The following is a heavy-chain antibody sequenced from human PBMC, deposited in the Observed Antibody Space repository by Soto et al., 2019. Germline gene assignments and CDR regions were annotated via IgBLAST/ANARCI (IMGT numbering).Heavy chain of an antibody. CDR3: ARRYGGNLDY. J-gene: IGHJ4*02. V-gene: IGHV4-59*08. Sequence: QVQLQESGPGLVKPSETLSLTYTVSGGSISSYYWSWIRQPPGKGLEWIGYIYYSGSTNYNPSLKSRVTISVDTSKNQFSLKLSSATAADTAVYYCARRYGGNLDYWGQATLVTVSS. CDR1: GGSISSYY. D-gene: IGHD1-1*01. CDR2: IYYSGST.